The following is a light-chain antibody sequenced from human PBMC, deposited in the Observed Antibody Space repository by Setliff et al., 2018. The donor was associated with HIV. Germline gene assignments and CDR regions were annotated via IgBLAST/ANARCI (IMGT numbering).Light chain of an antibody. CDR1: NIRSKS. J-gene: IGLJ1*01. V-gene: IGLV3-21*03. CDR3: QVWDGSSDHFV. CDR2: EDS. Sequence: SYELTQPPSVSVAPGKTARMTCEGNNIRSKSVHWYQQKPGQAPVLVVYEDSDRPSGTPERISGSKSGNTATLSISRVEAGDEADYYCQVWDGSSDHFVFGSGTKVTVL.